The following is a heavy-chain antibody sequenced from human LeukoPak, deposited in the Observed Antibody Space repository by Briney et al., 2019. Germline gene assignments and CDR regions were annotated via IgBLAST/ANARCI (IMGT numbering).Heavy chain of an antibody. J-gene: IGHJ4*02. D-gene: IGHD2-21*02. CDR2: ISANSGKT. V-gene: IGHV1-18*01. CDR1: GYNFATYG. Sequence: ASVNVSCKASGYNFATYGFGWVRQPPGHGLEWMGWISANSGKTTYAQKFQGRVTMTTDTSTTTAYMELRTLRPDDTAVYYCAKVAGDRLDYWGEGTLVTVSS. CDR3: AKVAGDRLDY.